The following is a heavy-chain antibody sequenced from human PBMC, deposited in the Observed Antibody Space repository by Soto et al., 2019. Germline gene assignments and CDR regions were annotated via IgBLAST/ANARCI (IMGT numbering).Heavy chain of an antibody. D-gene: IGHD5-18*01. Sequence: SETLSLTCAVSGDSINSGGYSWSWIRQPPGKGLEWIGFIYHSGSTYYNPSLKSRVTISVDTSKNQFSLKLSSVTAADTAIYYCARGDTVITPFDYWGQGTLVTVSS. CDR1: GDSINSGGYS. CDR3: ARGDTVITPFDY. J-gene: IGHJ4*02. V-gene: IGHV4-30-2*01. CDR2: IYHSGST.